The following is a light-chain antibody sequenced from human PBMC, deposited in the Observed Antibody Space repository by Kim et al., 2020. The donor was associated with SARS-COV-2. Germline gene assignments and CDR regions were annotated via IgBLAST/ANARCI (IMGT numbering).Light chain of an antibody. V-gene: IGLV1-40*01. J-gene: IGLJ3*02. CDR1: SSNIGAGYD. CDR3: QSYDSSLSGWV. CDR2: GNS. Sequence: VISAGTGSSSNIGAGYDVHWYQQLPGTAPNLLIYGNSNRPSGVPDRFSGSKSGTSASLAITGLQAEDEADYYCQSYDSSLSGWVFGGGTQLTVL.